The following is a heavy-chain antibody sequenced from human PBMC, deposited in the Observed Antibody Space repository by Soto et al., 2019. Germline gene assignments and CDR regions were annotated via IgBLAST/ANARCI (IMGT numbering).Heavy chain of an antibody. Sequence: EVPLLESGGGLVQPGGSLRLSCAASGLTFSSYAMSWVRQAPGKGLEWVSGISGSGISTYYADSVKGRFTISRDNSKNTLYLRMNRLRAEATAVYYCAKNSESCAYSSFDYWGQGTLVTVSS. CDR2: ISGSGIST. J-gene: IGHJ4*02. CDR1: GLTFSSYA. CDR3: AKNSESCAYSSFDY. D-gene: IGHD3-16*01. V-gene: IGHV3-23*01.